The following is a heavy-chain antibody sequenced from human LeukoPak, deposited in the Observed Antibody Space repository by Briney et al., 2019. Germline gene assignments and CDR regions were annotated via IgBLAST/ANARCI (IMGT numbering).Heavy chain of an antibody. CDR2: IGSRPTTI. D-gene: IGHD4-17*01. CDR3: ATSGEYGISWAFNI. Sequence: PGGSLRLSCAASGFTFSTYEMNWLRRAPGKGLEWVAYIGSRPTTIYYADSVKGRFIISRDNTKTSLYLQMNSLRAEDAAVYYCATSGEYGISWAFNIWGQGTTVTVSS. J-gene: IGHJ3*02. V-gene: IGHV3-48*03. CDR1: GFTFSTYE.